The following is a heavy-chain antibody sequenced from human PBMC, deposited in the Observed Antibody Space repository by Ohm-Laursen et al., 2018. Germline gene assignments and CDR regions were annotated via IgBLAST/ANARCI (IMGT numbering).Heavy chain of an antibody. CDR1: GGSISSYY. CDR2: IYTSGST. Sequence: SQTLSLTCTVSGGSISSYYWSWIRQPAGKGLEWIGRIYTSGSTNYNPSLESRVTISADTSKSQFSLRLTSVTAADTAVYYCARQDSGDYYFDYWGQGTLVTVSS. V-gene: IGHV4-4*07. CDR3: ARQDSGDYYFDY. D-gene: IGHD4-17*01. J-gene: IGHJ4*02.